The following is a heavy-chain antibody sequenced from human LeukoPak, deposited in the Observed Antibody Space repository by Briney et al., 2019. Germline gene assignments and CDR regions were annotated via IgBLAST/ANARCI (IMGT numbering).Heavy chain of an antibody. Sequence: VASVKVSCKASGDTFSSYYMHWVRQAPGQGLEWMGGIIPLFGTANYAQKFQDRVTITADKLSSTAYMELSSLRSEDTAVYYCTRDSPYDLPTYWGQGTLVTVSS. D-gene: IGHD3-3*01. J-gene: IGHJ4*02. CDR3: TRDSPYDLPTY. V-gene: IGHV1-69*06. CDR2: IIPLFGTA. CDR1: GDTFSSYY.